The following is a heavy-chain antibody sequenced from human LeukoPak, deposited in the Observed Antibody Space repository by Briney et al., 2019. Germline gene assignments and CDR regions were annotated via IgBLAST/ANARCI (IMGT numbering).Heavy chain of an antibody. CDR1: YTXXXXD. CDR2: MNPNSGNT. Sequence: YTXXXXDIXWVRQAPGXXLXWMGWMNPNSGNTVYAQKFQGRVTITRNTSISTAYMELSSLRSEDTAVYYCXXXXXXXXXXXXXXSXXXXDPXGQXSXVTVSS. V-gene: IGHV1-8*03. J-gene: IGHJ5*02. CDR3: XXXXXXXXXXXXXXSXXXXDP.